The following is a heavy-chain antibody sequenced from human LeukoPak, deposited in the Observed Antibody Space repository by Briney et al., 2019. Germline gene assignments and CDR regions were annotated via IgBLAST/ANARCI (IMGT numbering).Heavy chain of an antibody. Sequence: TGGSLRLSCAASGFTFSSYWMSWVRQAPGKGLEWVANIKQDGSEKYYVDSVKGRFTISRDNAKNSLYLQMNSLRAEDTAVYYCARDLEMATIGYDFDIWGQGTMVTVSS. J-gene: IGHJ3*02. CDR2: IKQDGSEK. CDR3: ARDLEMATIGYDFDI. D-gene: IGHD5-24*01. CDR1: GFTFSSYW. V-gene: IGHV3-7*01.